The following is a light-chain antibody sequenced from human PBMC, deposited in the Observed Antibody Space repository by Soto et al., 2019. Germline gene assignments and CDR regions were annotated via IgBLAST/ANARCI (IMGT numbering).Light chain of an antibody. CDR1: SSNIWAGYD. V-gene: IGLV1-40*01. CDR2: GNI. CDR3: QSYDSTLSARYV. J-gene: IGLJ1*01. Sequence: QSVLTQPPSVSGAPRPRLTISCTGSSSNIWAGYDVHWYQQRPGTAPKLLIFGNINRPSGVPDRFSGSKSGTSASLAITGLQAEDEGDYYCQSYDSTLSARYVFGTGTKVTVL.